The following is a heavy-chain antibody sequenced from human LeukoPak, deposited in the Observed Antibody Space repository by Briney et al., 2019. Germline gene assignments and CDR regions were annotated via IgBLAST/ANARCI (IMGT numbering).Heavy chain of an antibody. CDR3: ARVRYDFWSGSPPYYMDV. CDR2: IYTSGST. D-gene: IGHD3-3*01. Sequence: RASETLSLTCTVSGGSISSYYWSWIRQPAGKGLEWIGRIYTSGSTNYNPSLKSRVTISVDKSKNQFSLKLSSVTAADTAVYYCARVRYDFWSGSPPYYMDVWGKGTTVTVSS. CDR1: GGSISSYY. J-gene: IGHJ6*03. V-gene: IGHV4-4*07.